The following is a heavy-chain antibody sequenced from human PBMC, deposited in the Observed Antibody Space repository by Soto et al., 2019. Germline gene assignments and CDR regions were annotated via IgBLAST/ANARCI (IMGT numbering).Heavy chain of an antibody. D-gene: IGHD2-15*01. CDR2: IRSKAYGGTT. CDR3: TNALGSDFDY. CDR1: GFTFGDYA. V-gene: IGHV3-49*04. Sequence: GGSLRLSCTASGFTFGDYAMSWVRQAPGKGLEWVGFIRSKAYGGTTEYAASVKGRFTISRDDSKSIAYLQMNSLKTEDTAVYYCTNALGSDFDYCCQGTLVTLSS. J-gene: IGHJ4*02.